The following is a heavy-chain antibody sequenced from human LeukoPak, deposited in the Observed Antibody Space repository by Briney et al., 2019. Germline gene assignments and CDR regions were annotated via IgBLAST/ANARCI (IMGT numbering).Heavy chain of an antibody. J-gene: IGHJ5*02. V-gene: IGHV3-9*01. Sequence: PGGSLRLSCAASGFTFDDYAMHWVRQAPGKGLEWVSGISWNSGSIGYADSVKGRFTISRDNAKNSLYLQMNSLRAEDTALYYCAREGGSSSWYSDNWFDPWGQGTLVTVSS. CDR1: GFTFDDYA. CDR2: ISWNSGSI. D-gene: IGHD6-13*01. CDR3: AREGGSSSWYSDNWFDP.